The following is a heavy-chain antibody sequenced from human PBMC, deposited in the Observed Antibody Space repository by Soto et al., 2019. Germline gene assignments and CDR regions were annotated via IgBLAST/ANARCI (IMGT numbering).Heavy chain of an antibody. Sequence: QVQLVESGGGVVQPGRSLRLSCAASGFTFSSYGMHWVRQAPGKGLEWVAVISYDESNKYYADSVKGRFTISRDNSKNTLYLQMNSLRAEDTAVYYCAKGGLLTPDAFDIWGQGTMVTVSS. J-gene: IGHJ3*02. CDR2: ISYDESNK. D-gene: IGHD5-18*01. V-gene: IGHV3-30*18. CDR3: AKGGLLTPDAFDI. CDR1: GFTFSSYG.